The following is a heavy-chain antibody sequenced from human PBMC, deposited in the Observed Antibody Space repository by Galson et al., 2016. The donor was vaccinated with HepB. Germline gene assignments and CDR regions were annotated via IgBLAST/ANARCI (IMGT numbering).Heavy chain of an antibody. D-gene: IGHD4-17*01. V-gene: IGHV3-15*01. J-gene: IGHJ4*02. CDR1: GFIFSDAL. Sequence: SLRLSCAASGFIFSDALMIWVRQAPGKGLEWVGRIKTKTDGATTEHAAPVEGRFTISRDDSKNTMYLQMNSLKTDDTGVYYCVAIRDYGDNWGQGTLVTVSS. CDR3: VAIRDYGDN. CDR2: IKTKTDGATT.